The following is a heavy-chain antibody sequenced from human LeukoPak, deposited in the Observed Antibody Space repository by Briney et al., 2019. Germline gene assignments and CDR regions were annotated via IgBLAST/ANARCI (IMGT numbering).Heavy chain of an antibody. CDR1: GYTFTSYD. Sequence: VASVKVSCKASGYTFTSYDINWVRQATGQGLEWMGWVNPNSGNTGYAQKFQGRVTMTRNTSISTAYMELSSLRSEDTAVYYCAKDADLGIAVADFDYWGQGTLVTVSS. CDR2: VNPNSGNT. D-gene: IGHD6-19*01. CDR3: AKDADLGIAVADFDY. V-gene: IGHV1-8*01. J-gene: IGHJ4*02.